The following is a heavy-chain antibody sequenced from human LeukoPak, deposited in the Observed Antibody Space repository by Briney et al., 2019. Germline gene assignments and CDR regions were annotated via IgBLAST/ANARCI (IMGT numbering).Heavy chain of an antibody. CDR2: ISGSGGST. CDR3: ARDPEGPIWFGEYYFDY. V-gene: IGHV3-23*01. Sequence: GGSLRLSCAASGFTFSSYAMSWVRQAPGKGLEWVSAISGSGGSTYYADSVKGRFTISRDNSKNTLYLQMNSLRTEDTAVYYCARDPEGPIWFGEYYFDYWGQGTLVTVSS. J-gene: IGHJ4*02. D-gene: IGHD3-10*01. CDR1: GFTFSSYA.